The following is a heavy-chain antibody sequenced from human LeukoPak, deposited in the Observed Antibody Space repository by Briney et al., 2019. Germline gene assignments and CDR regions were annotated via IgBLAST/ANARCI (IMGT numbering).Heavy chain of an antibody. Sequence: GGSLRLSCAASGFSFSSYAMIWVRQAPGKGLEWVSLIDTSDSGTYYADSVKGRFTISRDNSKNTLYLQMTSLRADDTAVYYCARDRSGTYFWGQGSLVTVSS. CDR1: GFSFSSYA. D-gene: IGHD1-26*01. CDR3: ARDRSGTYF. V-gene: IGHV3-23*01. CDR2: IDTSDSGT. J-gene: IGHJ4*02.